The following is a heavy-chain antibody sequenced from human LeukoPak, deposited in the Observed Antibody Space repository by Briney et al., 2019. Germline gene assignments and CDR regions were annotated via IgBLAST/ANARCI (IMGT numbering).Heavy chain of an antibody. V-gene: IGHV3-74*01. CDR2: INSDGSST. J-gene: IGHJ4*02. CDR1: GFTFSSYW. D-gene: IGHD4-17*01. CDR3: ARGFYGDYTFDY. Sequence: GGFLRLSCAASGFTFSSYWMHWVRQAPGKGLVWVSRINSDGSSTSYADSVKGRFTISRDNAKNTLYLQMNSLRAEDTAVYYCARGFYGDYTFDYWGQGTLVTVSS.